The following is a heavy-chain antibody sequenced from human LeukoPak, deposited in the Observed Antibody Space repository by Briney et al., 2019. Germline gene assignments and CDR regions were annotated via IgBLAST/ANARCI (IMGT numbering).Heavy chain of an antibody. CDR3: ARYMGITIFGVVIGSYYFDY. CDR1: GFTFSSYW. V-gene: IGHV3-7*01. D-gene: IGHD3-3*01. J-gene: IGHJ4*02. Sequence: GGSLRLSCAASGFTFSSYWMSWVRQAPGKGLEWVANIKQDGSEKYYVDSVKGRFTISRGNAKNSLYLQMNSLRAEDTAVYYCARYMGITIFGVVIGSYYFDYWGQGTLVTVSS. CDR2: IKQDGSEK.